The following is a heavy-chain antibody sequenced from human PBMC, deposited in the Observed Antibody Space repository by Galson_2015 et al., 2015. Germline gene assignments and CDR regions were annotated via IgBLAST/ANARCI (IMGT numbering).Heavy chain of an antibody. V-gene: IGHV3-7*03. CDR3: TRGAPQYWYFDL. Sequence: SLRLSCAASGLTFSNYWMAWVRQAPGKGLEWVANVKQDGSEKHYVDSVKGRFVISSDNAKNSVYLQLNNLRAEDTAVYYCTRGAPQYWYFDLWGRGTLVTVSS. CDR2: VKQDGSEK. J-gene: IGHJ2*01. CDR1: GLTFSNYW.